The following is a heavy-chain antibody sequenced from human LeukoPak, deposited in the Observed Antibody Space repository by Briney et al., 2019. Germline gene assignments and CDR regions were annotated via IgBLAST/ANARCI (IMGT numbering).Heavy chain of an antibody. Sequence: GSSVKVSCKASGGTFSSYAISWVRQAPGQGLEWMGRIIPIPGIANYAQKFQGRVTITADKSTSTAYMELSSLRSEDTAVYYCARGHSSSWTAFDYWGQGTLVTVSS. CDR2: IIPIPGIA. V-gene: IGHV1-69*04. J-gene: IGHJ4*02. D-gene: IGHD6-13*01. CDR3: ARGHSSSWTAFDY. CDR1: GGTFSSYA.